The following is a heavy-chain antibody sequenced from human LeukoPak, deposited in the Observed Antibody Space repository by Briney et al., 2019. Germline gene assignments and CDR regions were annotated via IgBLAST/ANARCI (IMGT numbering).Heavy chain of an antibody. CDR3: ARSGYDSSGYLPYYFDY. Sequence: PSQTLSLTCTVSGGSISSGGYYWSWIRQRPGKGLEWIGYIYYSGSTYYNPSLKSRVTISVDTSKNQFSLKLSSVTAADTAVYYCARSGYDSSGYLPYYFDYWGQGTLVTVSS. V-gene: IGHV4-31*03. D-gene: IGHD3-22*01. J-gene: IGHJ4*02. CDR2: IYYSGST. CDR1: GGSISSGGYY.